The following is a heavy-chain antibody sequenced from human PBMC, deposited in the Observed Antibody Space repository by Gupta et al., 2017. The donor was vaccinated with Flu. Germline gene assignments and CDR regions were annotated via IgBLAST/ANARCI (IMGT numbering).Heavy chain of an antibody. CDR2: ISWNSNNM. V-gene: IGHV3-9*01. D-gene: IGHD5-18*01. CDR3: AKARRGIQVWFGVPHYYYGMDV. Sequence: EWVSSISWNSNNMGYADSVKGRFTISRDNARRSLYLEMDSLRVEDTALYYCAKARRGIQVWFGVPHYYYGMDVWGQGTTVTVSS. J-gene: IGHJ6*02.